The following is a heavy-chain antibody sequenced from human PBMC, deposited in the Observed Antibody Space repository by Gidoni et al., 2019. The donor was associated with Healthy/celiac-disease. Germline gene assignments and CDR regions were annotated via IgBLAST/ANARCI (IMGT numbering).Heavy chain of an antibody. J-gene: IGHJ4*02. V-gene: IGHV3-23*01. D-gene: IGHD2-2*01. CDR1: GFTFSSYA. CDR3: AKVIGRYCSSTSCYSRTFDY. CDR2: ISGSGGST. Sequence: RLSCAASGFTFSSYAMSWVRQAPGKGLEWVSAISGSGGSTYYADSVKGRFAISRDNSKNTLYLQMNSLRGEDTAVYYCAKVIGRYCSSTSCYSRTFDYWGQGTLVTVSS.